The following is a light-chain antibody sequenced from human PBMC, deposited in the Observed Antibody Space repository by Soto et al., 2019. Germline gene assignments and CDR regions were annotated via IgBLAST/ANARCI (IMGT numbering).Light chain of an antibody. CDR1: QNVGSD. V-gene: IGKV3-11*01. CDR3: QQRSDWPLT. J-gene: IGKJ4*01. Sequence: PGERATLSCRASQNVGSDLAWYQQKSGQAPRLLIYDASNRATGSPARFSGSGSGTDFTLTISRLEPEDFAVYHCQQRSDWPLTFGGGTKVEIK. CDR2: DAS.